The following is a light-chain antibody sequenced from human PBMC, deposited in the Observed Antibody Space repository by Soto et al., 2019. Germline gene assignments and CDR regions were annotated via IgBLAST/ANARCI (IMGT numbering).Light chain of an antibody. V-gene: IGKV1-5*01. CDR2: DAS. CDR1: QSISSW. Sequence: DIQMTQSPSTLSASVGDRVTITCRASQSISSWLAWYQQKPGKAPKLLIYDASSLESGVPSRFSGSGSGTEFTLTISRLQPDDFATDYCQQYNSYEGAFGQGTKVEIK. CDR3: QQYNSYEGA. J-gene: IGKJ1*01.